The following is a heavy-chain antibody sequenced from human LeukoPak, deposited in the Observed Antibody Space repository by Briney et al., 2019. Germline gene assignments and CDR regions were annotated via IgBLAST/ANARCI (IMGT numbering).Heavy chain of an antibody. CDR1: GFTFDDHG. D-gene: IGHD6-19*01. V-gene: IGHV3-20*04. CDR2: IYWNGDFT. Sequence: GGSLRLSCAASGFTFDDHGMSWVRQVPGKGLEWVSSIYWNGDFTTYAESVKGRFTISRDNAKTSLYLQMNSLRAEDTAFYYCTRLSGIVVAGAFDYWGQGNLVTVSS. CDR3: TRLSGIVVAGAFDY. J-gene: IGHJ4*02.